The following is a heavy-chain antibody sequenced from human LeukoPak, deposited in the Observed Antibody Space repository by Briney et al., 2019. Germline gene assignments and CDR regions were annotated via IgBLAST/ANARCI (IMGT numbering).Heavy chain of an antibody. CDR1: GYSISSGYY. CDR2: IYHSGST. Sequence: SETLSLTCTVSGYSISSGYYRGWIRQPPGKGLEWIGSIYHSGSTYYNPSLKSRVTISVDTSKNQFSLKLSSVTAADTAVYYCARAVVFWSGYIDYWGQGTLVTVSS. J-gene: IGHJ4*02. V-gene: IGHV4-38-2*02. CDR3: ARAVVFWSGYIDY. D-gene: IGHD3-3*01.